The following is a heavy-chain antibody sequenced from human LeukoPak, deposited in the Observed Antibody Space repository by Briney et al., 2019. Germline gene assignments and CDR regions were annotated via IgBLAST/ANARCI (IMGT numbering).Heavy chain of an antibody. CDR1: GFTFSSYE. D-gene: IGHD5-12*01. CDR2: ISSSSSTI. Sequence: GGSLRLSCAASGFTFSSYEMNWVRQAPGKGLEWVSYISSSSSTIYYADSVKGRFTISRDNAKNSLYLQMNSLRAEDTAVYYCARQYSGYEHYYYYYYMDVWGKGTTVTVSS. J-gene: IGHJ6*03. V-gene: IGHV3-48*01. CDR3: ARQYSGYEHYYYYYYMDV.